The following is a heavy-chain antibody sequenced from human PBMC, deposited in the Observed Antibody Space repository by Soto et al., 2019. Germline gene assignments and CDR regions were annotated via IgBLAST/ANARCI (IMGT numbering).Heavy chain of an antibody. CDR3: ARAKGYGANSCLDS. Sequence: QVQLQQWGAGLLKPSETLSLTCAVYGGSFSGYYWSWIRQPPGKGLEWIGEINHSGSANYNPSLESRSTISVDTSKNQSAQEVRTVAAADTAVYYCARAKGYGANSCLDSWGQGNRVTVSS. CDR1: GGSFSGYY. CDR2: INHSGSA. V-gene: IGHV4-34*01. D-gene: IGHD4-17*01. J-gene: IGHJ5*01.